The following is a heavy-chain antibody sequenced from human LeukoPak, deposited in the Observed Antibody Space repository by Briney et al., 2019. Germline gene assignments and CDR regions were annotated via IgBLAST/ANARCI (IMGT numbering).Heavy chain of an antibody. Sequence: SETLSLTCTVSGGSISSGGYSWSWIRQPPGKGLEWIGYIYHSGSTYYNPSLKSRVTISVDRSKNQFSLKLSSVTAADTAVYYCARGSEAAAADVWGQGTTVTVSS. CDR3: ARGSEAAAADV. CDR1: GGSISSGGYS. V-gene: IGHV4-30-2*01. D-gene: IGHD2-15*01. J-gene: IGHJ6*02. CDR2: IYHSGST.